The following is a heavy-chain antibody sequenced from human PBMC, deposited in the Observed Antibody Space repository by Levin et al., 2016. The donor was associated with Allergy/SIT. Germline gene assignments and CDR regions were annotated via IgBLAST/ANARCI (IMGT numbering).Heavy chain of an antibody. J-gene: IGHJ4*02. CDR3: ASRRLNCSSTSCYREGFDY. CDR2: IYYSGST. D-gene: IGHD2-2*02. CDR1: GGSISSYY. V-gene: IGHV4-59*12. Sequence: SETLSLTCTVSGGSISSYYWSWIRQPPGKGLEWIGYIYYSGSTNYNPSLKSRVTISVDTSKNQFSLKLSSVTAADTAVYYCASRRLNCSSTSCYREGFDYWGQGTLVTVSS.